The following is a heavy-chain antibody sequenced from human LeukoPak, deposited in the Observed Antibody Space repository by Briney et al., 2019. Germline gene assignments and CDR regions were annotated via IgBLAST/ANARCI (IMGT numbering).Heavy chain of an antibody. CDR3: ARDGISSGWSDYYYGMDV. J-gene: IGHJ6*02. Sequence: GGSLRLSCAASGFTVSSNYMSWVRRAPGKGLEWVSVIYSGGRTYYADSVKGRFTISRDNSKNTVYLQMNSLGAEDTAVYYCARDGISSGWSDYYYGMDVWGQGTTVTVSS. V-gene: IGHV3-53*01. CDR1: GFTVSSNY. D-gene: IGHD6-19*01. CDR2: IYSGGRT.